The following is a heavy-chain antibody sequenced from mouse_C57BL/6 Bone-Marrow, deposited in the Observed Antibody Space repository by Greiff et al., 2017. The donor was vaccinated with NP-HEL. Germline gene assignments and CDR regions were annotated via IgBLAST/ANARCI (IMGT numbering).Heavy chain of an antibody. D-gene: IGHD1-1*01. CDR1: GFTFSSYA. J-gene: IGHJ2*01. CDR2: ISDGGSYT. Sequence: EVKLMESGGGLVKPGGSLKLSCAASGFTFSSYAMSWVRQTPEKRLEWVATISDGGSYTYYPDTVKGRFTISRDNAKNNLYLQMSHLKSEDTAMYYCAVGSSHYFDYWGQGTTLTVSS. V-gene: IGHV5-4*03. CDR3: AVGSSHYFDY.